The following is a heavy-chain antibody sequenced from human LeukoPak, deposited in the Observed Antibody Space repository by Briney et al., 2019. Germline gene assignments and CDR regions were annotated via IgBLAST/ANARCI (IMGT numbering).Heavy chain of an antibody. D-gene: IGHD1-1*01. CDR3: ARGIFPGTPGTKNRFDP. CDR2: INHSGST. V-gene: IGHV4-34*01. J-gene: IGHJ5*02. CDR1: GGXFSGYC. Sequence: PSETLSLTCIVYGGXFSGYCCSWIRQPPGKGLEWLGEINHSGSTNYNPSLKTRVTISLDRSKDQFSLNLTSVTAADTAIYYCARGIFPGTPGTKNRFDPWGRGTLVTVSS.